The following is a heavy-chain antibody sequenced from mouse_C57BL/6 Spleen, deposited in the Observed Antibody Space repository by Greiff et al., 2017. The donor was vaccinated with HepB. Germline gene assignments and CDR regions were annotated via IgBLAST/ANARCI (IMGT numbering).Heavy chain of an antibody. CDR3: ARYGSDYAMDY. CDR1: GFTFSDYG. Sequence: DVQLVESGGGLVKPGGSLKLSCAASGFTFSDYGMHWVRQAPEKGLEWVAYISSGSSTIYYADTVKGRFTISRDNAKNTLFLQMTSLRSEDTAMYYCARYGSDYAMDYWGQGTSVTVAS. CDR2: ISSGSSTI. J-gene: IGHJ4*01. D-gene: IGHD1-1*01. V-gene: IGHV5-17*01.